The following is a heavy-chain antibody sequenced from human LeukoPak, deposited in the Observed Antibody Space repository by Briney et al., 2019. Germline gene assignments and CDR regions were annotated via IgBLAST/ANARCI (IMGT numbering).Heavy chain of an antibody. J-gene: IGHJ4*02. Sequence: SETLSLTCAVSGDSISSALWWNWVRQPPGKGLDWIGEISRDGSTKYNPSLKNRVTISKDDSKDQFSLKLNSVTAADTAVYYCTTSSGWYSLNYWGQGVLITVSS. V-gene: IGHV4-4*02. CDR2: ISRDGST. CDR3: TTSSGWYSLNY. CDR1: GDSISSALW. D-gene: IGHD1-26*01.